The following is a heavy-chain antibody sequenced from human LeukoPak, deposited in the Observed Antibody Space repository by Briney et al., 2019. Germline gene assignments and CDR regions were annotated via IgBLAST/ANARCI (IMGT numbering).Heavy chain of an antibody. CDR3: ARGGGYYYVSV. V-gene: IGHV4-34*01. Sequence: SETLSLTCAVYGGSFSDYYWTWIRQPPGKGLEWIGEINHSGSTNYYPSLKRRVTISVDTSKNQFSLKLSSVTAADTAVYYCARGGGYYYVSVWGKGTTVTVSS. CDR1: GGSFSDYY. CDR2: INHSGST. J-gene: IGHJ6*03.